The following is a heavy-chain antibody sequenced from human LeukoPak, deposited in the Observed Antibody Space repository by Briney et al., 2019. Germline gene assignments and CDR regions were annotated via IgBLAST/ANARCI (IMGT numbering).Heavy chain of an antibody. Sequence: GGSLRLSCAASGFTFSSYWMSWVRQAPGKGLEWVANIKQDGSEKYYVDPVKGRFTISRDNAKNSLYLQMNNLRAEDTAVYYCARGARNYDILTGYYRVGFDYWGQGTLVTVSS. CDR3: ARGARNYDILTGYYRVGFDY. CDR2: IKQDGSEK. V-gene: IGHV3-7*01. CDR1: GFTFSSYW. J-gene: IGHJ4*02. D-gene: IGHD3-9*01.